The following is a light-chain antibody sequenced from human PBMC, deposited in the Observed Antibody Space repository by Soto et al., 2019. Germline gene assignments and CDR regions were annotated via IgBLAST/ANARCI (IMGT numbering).Light chain of an antibody. CDR3: KQYNSYSRT. J-gene: IGKJ1*01. V-gene: IGKV1-5*03. CDR1: QSISSW. Sequence: DIQITQSPSTLSACLGAPARTTFPCIQSISSWLAWYQQKPGKAPKLLIYKASSLESGVPSRFSGSGSGTEFTLTISSLQTDDFATYYCKQYNSYSRTFGQGTKVDIK. CDR2: KAS.